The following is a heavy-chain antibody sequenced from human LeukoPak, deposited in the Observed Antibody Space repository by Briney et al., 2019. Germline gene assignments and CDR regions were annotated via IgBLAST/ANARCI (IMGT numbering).Heavy chain of an antibody. CDR2: IYSGGST. CDR1: GFTVSSNY. V-gene: IGHV3-53*01. CDR3: ARSPVSGSYYLGWFDP. Sequence: GGSLRLSCAASGFTVSSNYMSWVRQAPGKGLEWVSVIYSGGSTYYADSVKGRFTISRDNSENTLYLQMNSLRAEDTAVYYCARSPVSGSYYLGWFDPWGQGTLVTVSS. J-gene: IGHJ5*02. D-gene: IGHD1-26*01.